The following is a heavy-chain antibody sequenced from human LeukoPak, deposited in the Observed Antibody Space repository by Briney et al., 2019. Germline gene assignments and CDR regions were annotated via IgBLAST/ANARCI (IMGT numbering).Heavy chain of an antibody. CDR1: GFTFYNYA. V-gene: IGHV3-64*02. D-gene: IGHD5-18*01. CDR3: ATRHEYSYPY. J-gene: IGHJ4*02. CDR2: IGGNGDTS. Sequence: PGGSLRLSCVASGFTFYNYAMHWVRQAPGKGLEYVSAIGGNGDTSYYADSVKGRFTISRDNCKNTVYLQLGSLRTEDMAVYYCATRHEYSYPYWGQGTLVIVSS.